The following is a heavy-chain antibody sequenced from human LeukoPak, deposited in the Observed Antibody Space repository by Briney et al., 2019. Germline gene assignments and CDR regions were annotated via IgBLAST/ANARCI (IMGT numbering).Heavy chain of an antibody. J-gene: IGHJ5*02. Sequence: GGSLRLSCAASGFTFSSYSMNWVRQAPGKGLEWVSSISSSSSYIYYADSVKGRFTISRDNAKNSLYLQMNSLRAEDTAVYCCARAKVVVAATHWFDPWGQGTLVTVSS. V-gene: IGHV3-21*01. D-gene: IGHD2-15*01. CDR2: ISSSSSYI. CDR1: GFTFSSYS. CDR3: ARAKVVVAATHWFDP.